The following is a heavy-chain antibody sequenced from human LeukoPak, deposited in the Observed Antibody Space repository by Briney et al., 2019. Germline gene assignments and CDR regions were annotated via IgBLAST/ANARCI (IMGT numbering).Heavy chain of an antibody. D-gene: IGHD2/OR15-2a*01. Sequence: GGSLRLSCTAPGFIVTNNYINWVRQAPGKGLEWVSLVYSGGSTYYADSVKGRFTISRDNSKNMVYLQMNSLRADDTAMYYCARDPPAVLLGTYGWGQGTLVTVSS. CDR3: ARDPPAVLLGTYG. V-gene: IGHV3-66*01. J-gene: IGHJ4*02. CDR1: GFIVTNNY. CDR2: VYSGGST.